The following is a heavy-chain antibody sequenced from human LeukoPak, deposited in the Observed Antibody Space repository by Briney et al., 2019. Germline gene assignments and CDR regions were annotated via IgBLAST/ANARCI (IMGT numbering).Heavy chain of an antibody. CDR2: IYYSGNT. CDR3: ARGQLAAHFDY. J-gene: IGHJ4*02. CDR1: GVSISSSNSY. D-gene: IGHD6-6*01. V-gene: IGHV4-39*01. Sequence: SETLSLTCTVSGVSISSSNSYWGWIRQPPGKGLEWIGSIYYSGNTYYNASPKSQVSISIDTSKNQFSLKLSSVTAADTAVYYCARGQLAAHFDYWGQGTLVTVSS.